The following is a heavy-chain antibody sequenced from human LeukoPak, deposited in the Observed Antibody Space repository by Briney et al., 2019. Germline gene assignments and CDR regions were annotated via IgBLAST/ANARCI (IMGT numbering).Heavy chain of an antibody. Sequence: SETLPLTCAVYGGSFSGYYWSWIRQPPGKGLEWIGEINHSGSTNYNPSLKSRVTISVDTSKNQFSLKLSSVTAADTAVYYCARRGAKLLWFGELSRGAFDIWGQGTMVTVSS. D-gene: IGHD3-10*01. CDR1: GGSFSGYY. J-gene: IGHJ3*02. CDR3: ARRGAKLLWFGELSRGAFDI. CDR2: INHSGST. V-gene: IGHV4-34*01.